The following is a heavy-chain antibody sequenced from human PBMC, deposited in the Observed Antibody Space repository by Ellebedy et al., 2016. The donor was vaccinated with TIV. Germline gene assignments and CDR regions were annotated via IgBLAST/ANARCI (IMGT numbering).Heavy chain of an antibody. J-gene: IGHJ4*02. Sequence: PGGSLRLSCAASGFTFSSYWMHWVRQAPGKGLVWVSRINSDGSSTSYADSVKGRFTISRDNSKDTLYLQLDRLRAEDTALYYCARGPAGYNAGKHDFWGQGTLVVVSS. CDR1: GFTFSSYW. CDR3: ARGPAGYNAGKHDF. D-gene: IGHD1-14*01. CDR2: INSDGSST. V-gene: IGHV3-74*01.